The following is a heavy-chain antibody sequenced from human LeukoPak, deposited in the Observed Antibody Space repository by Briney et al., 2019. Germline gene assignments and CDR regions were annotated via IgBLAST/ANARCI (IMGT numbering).Heavy chain of an antibody. CDR1: GFTFSSYG. CDR3: ARDNWDYGVHAFDI. Sequence: GGSLRFSCAASGFTFSSYGMHWVRQAPGKGLEWVAGIRYDGSSEYYADSVKGRLTISRDNSKNTLYLQMSSLRAEHTAAYYCARDNWDYGVHAFDIWGQGTMVTVSS. J-gene: IGHJ3*02. V-gene: IGHV3-33*01. CDR2: IRYDGSSE. D-gene: IGHD1-7*01.